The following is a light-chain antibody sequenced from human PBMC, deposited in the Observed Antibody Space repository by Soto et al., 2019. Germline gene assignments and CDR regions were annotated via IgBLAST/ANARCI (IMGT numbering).Light chain of an antibody. CDR3: QAWDSSSVV. CDR2: QDN. Sequence: SYELTQPPSVSVSPGQTASITCSGDELGDKYACWYQQKPGQSPVVVIYQDNKRPSGIPERFSGSNSGNTATLTISGTQAMDEADYYCQAWDSSSVVFGGGTKLTGL. CDR1: ELGDKY. V-gene: IGLV3-1*01. J-gene: IGLJ2*01.